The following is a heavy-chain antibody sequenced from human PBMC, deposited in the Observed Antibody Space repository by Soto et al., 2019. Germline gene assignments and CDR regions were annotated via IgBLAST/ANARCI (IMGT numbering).Heavy chain of an antibody. D-gene: IGHD2-2*01. J-gene: IGHJ4*02. V-gene: IGHV3-23*01. Sequence: GGSLRLSCAASGFTFSSYAMSWVRQAPGKGLEWVSAISGSGGSTYYADSVKGRFTISRDNSKNTLYLQMNSLRAEDTAVYYCAKVPTLGYCSSTSCYYFDYWGQGTLVTVSS. CDR2: ISGSGGST. CDR3: AKVPTLGYCSSTSCYYFDY. CDR1: GFTFSSYA.